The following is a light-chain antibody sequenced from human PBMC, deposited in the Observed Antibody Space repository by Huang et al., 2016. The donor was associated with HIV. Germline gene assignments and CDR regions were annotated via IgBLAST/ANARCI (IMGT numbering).Light chain of an antibody. Sequence: EIVLTQSPATLSLSPGERATLSCRASQSVSSYLAWYQQKPGPAPRLLIYDASNRATGIPARFSGSGSGTDFTLTISSLEPEDFAVYYCQQRSNWPPYTFGQGTKVEIK. CDR2: DAS. V-gene: IGKV3-11*01. CDR1: QSVSSY. J-gene: IGKJ2*01. CDR3: QQRSNWPPYT.